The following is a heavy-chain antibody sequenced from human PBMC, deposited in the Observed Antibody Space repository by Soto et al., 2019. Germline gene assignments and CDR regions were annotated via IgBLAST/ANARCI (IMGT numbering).Heavy chain of an antibody. V-gene: IGHV3-30*18. Sequence: QVQLVESGGGVVQPGRSLRLSCAASGFTFNSYGMHWVRQAPGKGLEWVTLISFDGSNKYSADSVKGRFTISRDNYKNTLYLQMNSLRAEDTAVYYCAKAQLRYFDWLPDYWGQGTLVTVSS. D-gene: IGHD3-9*01. CDR3: AKAQLRYFDWLPDY. J-gene: IGHJ4*02. CDR2: ISFDGSNK. CDR1: GFTFNSYG.